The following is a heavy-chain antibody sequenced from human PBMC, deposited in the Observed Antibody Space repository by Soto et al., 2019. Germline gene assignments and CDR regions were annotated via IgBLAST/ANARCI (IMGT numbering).Heavy chain of an antibody. Sequence: QVQLVQSGAEVKKPGSSVKVSCKASGDTVSNFAIIWVRQAPGQGLEWMGGIIPTFGTTDYAQSFQGRVSITADESTHTVYMELYSLRSEDTAIYFCARVDTSLFEGGEWFDPWGQGTLITVSS. D-gene: IGHD5-18*01. J-gene: IGHJ5*02. CDR1: GDTVSNFA. V-gene: IGHV1-69*01. CDR3: ARVDTSLFEGGEWFDP. CDR2: IIPTFGTT.